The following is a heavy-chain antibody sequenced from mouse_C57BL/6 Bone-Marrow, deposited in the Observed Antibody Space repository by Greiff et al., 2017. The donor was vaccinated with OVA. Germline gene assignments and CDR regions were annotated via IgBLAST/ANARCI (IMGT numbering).Heavy chain of an antibody. CDR2: IHPNSGST. Sequence: QVQLQQPGAELVKPGASVKLSCKASGYTFTSYWMHWVKQRPGQGLEWIGMIHPNSGSTNYNEKFKSKATLTVDKSSSTAYMQLSSLTSEDSAVYYCARFYDYYWYFEVWGTGTTVTVSS. D-gene: IGHD2-4*01. J-gene: IGHJ1*03. V-gene: IGHV1-64*01. CDR1: GYTFTSYW. CDR3: ARFYDYYWYFEV.